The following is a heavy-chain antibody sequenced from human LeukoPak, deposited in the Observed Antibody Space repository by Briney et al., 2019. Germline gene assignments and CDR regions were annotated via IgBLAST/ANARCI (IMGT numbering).Heavy chain of an antibody. D-gene: IGHD6-19*01. J-gene: IGHJ4*02. CDR2: IWSDGRNE. V-gene: IGHV3-33*01. Sequence: GGSLRLLCVASRFIFRNFGMHWVRQAPGKGLEGGADIWSDGRNEYYADSVGGRFTIYRDTSKDTLYLQMNSLRAEDTPVYYCARDQQGVDWVKFYYFDDWGQGTLVTV. CDR1: RFIFRNFG. CDR3: ARDQQGVDWVKFYYFDD.